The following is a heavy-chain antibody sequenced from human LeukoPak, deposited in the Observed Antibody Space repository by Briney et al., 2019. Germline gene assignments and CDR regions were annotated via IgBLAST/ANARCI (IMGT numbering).Heavy chain of an antibody. CDR3: ARDATTVTPYWFFDL. J-gene: IGHJ2*01. D-gene: IGHD4-17*01. Sequence: SETLSLTCAVSGGSISSSNWWSWVRQPSGKGLEWIGEIYHSGSTDYNPSLKSRVTISVDKSKNQFSLKLSSVTAADTAVYYCARDATTVTPYWFFDLWGRGTLVTVSS. CDR2: IYHSGST. CDR1: GGSISSSNW. V-gene: IGHV4-4*02.